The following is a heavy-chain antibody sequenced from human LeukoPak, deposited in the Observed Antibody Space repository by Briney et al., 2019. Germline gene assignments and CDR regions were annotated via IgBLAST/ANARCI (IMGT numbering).Heavy chain of an antibody. D-gene: IGHD2-2*01. CDR1: GYSFSNYW. CDR2: IYPGDSDT. CDR3: ARSGVPRRYYYYYMDV. J-gene: IGHJ6*03. Sequence: GESLKISCKGSGYSFSNYWIGWVRQMPGKGLEWMGIIYPGDSDTRYSPSFQGQVTISADKSISTAYLQWSSLKASDTAMYYCARSGVPRRYYYYYMDVWGKGTTVTVSS. V-gene: IGHV5-51*01.